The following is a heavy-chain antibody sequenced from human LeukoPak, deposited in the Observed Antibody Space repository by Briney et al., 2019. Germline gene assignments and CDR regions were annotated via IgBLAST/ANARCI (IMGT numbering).Heavy chain of an antibody. D-gene: IGHD3-22*01. V-gene: IGHV4-59*08. CDR1: GASINNNF. CDR3: ARHRDYYDT. Sequence: KASETLSLTCTVSGASINNNFWTWIRQPPGKGLKWIGYIYSSGSANYNPSLKSRVIISGDTSKNQISLNLTSVTAADTAVYFCARHRDYYDTWGHGTLVTVSS. J-gene: IGHJ4*01. CDR2: IYSSGSA.